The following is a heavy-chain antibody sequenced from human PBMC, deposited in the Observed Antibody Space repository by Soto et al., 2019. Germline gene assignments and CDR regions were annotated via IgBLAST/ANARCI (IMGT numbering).Heavy chain of an antibody. Sequence: QVHLVQSGAAVKKPGASVKVSCKDPGYTFTSYGISWVRQAPGQGLEWMGWISAYNGNTNYEQKLKGRGTMSTDTSTRTAYMDLRSLRSDDTTVYYCARAPYWTNGVCNTVNDHMDVWGKGTTVTVSS. J-gene: IGHJ6*03. CDR3: ARAPYWTNGVCNTVNDHMDV. D-gene: IGHD2-8*01. V-gene: IGHV1-18*01. CDR2: ISAYNGNT. CDR1: GYTFTSYG.